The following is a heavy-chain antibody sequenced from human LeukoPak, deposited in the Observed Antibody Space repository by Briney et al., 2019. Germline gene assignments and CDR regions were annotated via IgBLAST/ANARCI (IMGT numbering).Heavy chain of an antibody. V-gene: IGHV3-48*01. D-gene: IGHD1-26*01. CDR1: GFTVSSKY. CDR2: INSRSSTI. CDR3: AREVGTPQAFDI. J-gene: IGHJ3*02. Sequence: GGSPRLSCAASGFTVSSKYMSWVRQAPGKGLEWVSYINSRSSTIYYADSVRGRFTISRDNAKNSLYLQMNSLKAEDTAIYYCAREVGTPQAFDIWGQGTMVTVSS.